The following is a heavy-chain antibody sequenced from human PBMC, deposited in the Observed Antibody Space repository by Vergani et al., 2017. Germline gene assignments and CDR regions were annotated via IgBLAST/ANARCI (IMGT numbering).Heavy chain of an antibody. CDR2: MNLNRCNT. D-gene: IGHD6-13*01. V-gene: IGHV1-8*01. J-gene: IGHJ6*02. CDR1: GYTFTSYD. Sequence: QVQLVQSGAEVKKPGASVKVSCKASGYTFTSYDINWVRQATGQGLEWMGWMNLNRCNTGYAQKFQGRVTMTRNTSISTAYMELSSLRSEDTAVYYCASGIIAAAGLYGMDVWGQGTTVTVSS. CDR3: ASGIIAAAGLYGMDV.